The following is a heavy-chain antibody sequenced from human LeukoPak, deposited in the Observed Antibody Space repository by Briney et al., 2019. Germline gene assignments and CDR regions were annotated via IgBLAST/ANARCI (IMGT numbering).Heavy chain of an antibody. V-gene: IGHV3-53*01. J-gene: IGHJ6*02. CDR2: IYSGGST. Sequence: LSLTCAVSGGSISSTGYSWSWVRQAPGKGLEWVSVIYSGGSTYYADSVKGRFTISRDNSKNTLYLQMNSLRAEDTAVYYCASGDTAMVTDYYYGMDVWGQGTTVTVSS. CDR3: ASGDTAMVTDYYYGMDV. CDR1: GGSISSTGYS. D-gene: IGHD5-18*01.